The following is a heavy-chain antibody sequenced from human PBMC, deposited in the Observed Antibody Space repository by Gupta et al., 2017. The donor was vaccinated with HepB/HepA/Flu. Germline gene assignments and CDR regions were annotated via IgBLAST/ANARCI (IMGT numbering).Heavy chain of an antibody. V-gene: IGHV1-8*01. J-gene: IGHJ3*01. Sequence: KPGASVQVSCKASGYTFTTYDVTRVRQATGPGLEWMGWVSPNSGNTGYAQSFQGRVTITRNTSIGTAYMELSSLTLEDKAVDYCPVATILPEARGEFAFDVWGQGTKVTVSS. CDR1: GYTFTTYD. D-gene: IGHD5-24*01. CDR2: VSPNSGNT. CDR3: PVATILPEARGEFAFDV.